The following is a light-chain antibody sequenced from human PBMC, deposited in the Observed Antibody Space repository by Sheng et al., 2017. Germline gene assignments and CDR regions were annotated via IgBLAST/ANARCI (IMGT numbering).Light chain of an antibody. V-gene: IGKV1-12*01. CDR3: QQAGSFPPT. CDR2: AAS. J-gene: IGKJ4*01. Sequence: DIQMTQSPSSLSASVGDRVTITCRASQGINNWLAWYQQKPGKAPKLLISAASTLHSGVPSRFSGSGSGTDFTLTISSLQPEDFATYFCQQAGSFPPTFGGGTKVEIK. CDR1: QGINNW.